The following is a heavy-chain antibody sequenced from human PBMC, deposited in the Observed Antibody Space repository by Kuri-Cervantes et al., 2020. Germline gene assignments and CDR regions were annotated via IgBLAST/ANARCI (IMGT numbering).Heavy chain of an antibody. CDR2: IYHSGST. V-gene: IGHV4-38-2*01. CDR3: ARADPDCSSASCYLPSGRHYYYYYMDV. D-gene: IGHD2-2*01. CDR1: GYSISSGYY. Sequence: SETLSLTCAVSGYSISSGYYWGWIRQPPGKGLEWIGSIYHSGSTYYNPSLKSRVTISVDTSKNQFSLKLTSVTAADTALYYCARADPDCSSASCYLPSGRHYYYYYMDVWGKGTTVTVSS. J-gene: IGHJ6*03.